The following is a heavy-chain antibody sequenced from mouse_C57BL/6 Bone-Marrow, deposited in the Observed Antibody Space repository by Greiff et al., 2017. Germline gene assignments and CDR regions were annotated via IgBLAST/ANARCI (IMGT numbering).Heavy chain of an antibody. Sequence: EVMLVESGGGLVKPGGSLKLSCAASGFTFSSYAMSWVRQTPEKRLEWVATISDGGSCTNYTDNVKGRVTLSRDNAKTNLYLQMSHLKSEDTAMYYCARAYLWFAYWGQGTLVTVSA. CDR2: ISDGGSCT. CDR3: ARAYLWFAY. D-gene: IGHD2-10*01. CDR1: GFTFSSYA. J-gene: IGHJ3*01. V-gene: IGHV5-4*03.